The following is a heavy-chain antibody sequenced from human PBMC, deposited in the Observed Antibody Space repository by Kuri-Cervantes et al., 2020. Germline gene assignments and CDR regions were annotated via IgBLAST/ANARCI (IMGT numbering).Heavy chain of an antibody. CDR2: ISGSGGST. J-gene: IGHJ3*02. CDR3: TTDLRYSSSWYGNDAFDI. Sequence: GESLKISCAASGFTFSSYTMNWVRQAPGKGLEWVSAISGSGGSTYYADSVKGRFTISRDNSKNTLYLQMNSLRAEDTAVYYCTTDLRYSSSWYGNDAFDIWGQGTMVTVSS. CDR1: GFTFSSYT. V-gene: IGHV3-23*01. D-gene: IGHD6-13*01.